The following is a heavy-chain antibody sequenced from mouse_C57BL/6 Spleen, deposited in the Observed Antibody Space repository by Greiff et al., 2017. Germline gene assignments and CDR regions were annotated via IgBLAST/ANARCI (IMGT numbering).Heavy chain of an antibody. CDR2: INPNNGGT. Sequence: EVQLQQSGPELVKPGASVKIPCKASGYTFTDYNMDWVKQSHGKSLEWIGDINPNNGGTIYNQKFKGKATLTVDKSSSTAYMELRSLTSEDTAVYYCARAGNYYGSSYWYFDVGGTGTTVTVAS. CDR3: ARAGNYYGSSYWYFDV. CDR1: GYTFTDYN. V-gene: IGHV1-18*01. D-gene: IGHD1-1*01. J-gene: IGHJ1*03.